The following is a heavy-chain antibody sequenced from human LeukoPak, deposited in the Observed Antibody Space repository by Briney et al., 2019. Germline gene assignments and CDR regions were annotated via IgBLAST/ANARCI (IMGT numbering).Heavy chain of an antibody. CDR1: GYTFTSYG. D-gene: IGHD6-13*01. CDR2: ISAYNGNT. J-gene: IGHJ4*02. V-gene: IGHV1-18*01. Sequence: ASVKVSCKASGYTFTSYGISWVRQAPGQGLEWMGWISAYNGNTNYAQKLQGRVTMTTDISTSTAYMELRSLRSDDTAVYYCARDWQRGAAADTFDYWGQGTLVTVSS. CDR3: ARDWQRGAAADTFDY.